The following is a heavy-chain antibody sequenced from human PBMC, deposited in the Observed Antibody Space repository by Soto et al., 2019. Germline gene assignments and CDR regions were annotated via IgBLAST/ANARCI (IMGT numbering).Heavy chain of an antibody. J-gene: IGHJ4*02. D-gene: IGHD2-8*01. Sequence: QITLKEAGPTLVKPTQTLTLTCTFSGFSLTTNGVGVAWIRQPPGKALEWLALIYGDDDKRYSPGLKNRLTITKDTTKSQVMLTITNMDPVHPAKYYCANRLAVSYWGQGILVTVSS. CDR1: GFSLTTNGVG. CDR3: ANRLAVSY. CDR2: IYGDDDK. V-gene: IGHV2-5*02.